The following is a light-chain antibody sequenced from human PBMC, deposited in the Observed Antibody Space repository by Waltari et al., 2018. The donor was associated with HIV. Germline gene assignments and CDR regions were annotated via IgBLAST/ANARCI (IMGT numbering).Light chain of an antibody. CDR3: QAWDSSTDVV. Sequence: SYHLTQPPSVSVSPGQTATITCSGDELGDKYTCWYQQRPGQSPVLVISQNTKRPSGIPERFSGSASGKTAILTLSGTQAVDEADYYCQAWDSSTDVVFGGGTKLTVL. J-gene: IGLJ3*02. CDR1: ELGDKY. V-gene: IGLV3-1*01. CDR2: QNT.